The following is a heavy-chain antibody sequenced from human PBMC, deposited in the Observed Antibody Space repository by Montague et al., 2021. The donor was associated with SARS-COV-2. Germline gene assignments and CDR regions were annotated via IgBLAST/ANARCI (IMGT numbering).Heavy chain of an antibody. CDR2: ISSSGSTI. J-gene: IGHJ6*02. CDR3: ARVLVVTYYGMDV. D-gene: IGHD3-22*01. CDR1: GFTFSSYE. Sequence: SLRLSCAASGFTFSSYEMNWARQAPGKGLEWVSYISSSGSTICYADSVKGRFTISRDNAKNSLYLQMNSLRAEDTAVYYCARVLVVTYYGMDVWGQGTTVTVSS. V-gene: IGHV3-48*03.